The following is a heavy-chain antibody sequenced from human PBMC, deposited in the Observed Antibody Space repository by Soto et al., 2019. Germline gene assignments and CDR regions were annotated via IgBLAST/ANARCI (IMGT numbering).Heavy chain of an antibody. V-gene: IGHV3-11*06. D-gene: IGHD3-22*01. CDR1: GFTFSDYY. J-gene: IGHJ3*02. CDR3: ARVQSGYYVRGAFDI. CDR2: ISSSSSYT. Sequence: QVQLVESGGGLVKPGGSLRLSCAASGFTFSDYYMSWIRQAPGKGLEWVSYISSSSSYTNYADSVKGRFTISRDNAKNSLYLQMNSLRAEDTAVYYCARVQSGYYVRGAFDIWGQGTMVTVSS.